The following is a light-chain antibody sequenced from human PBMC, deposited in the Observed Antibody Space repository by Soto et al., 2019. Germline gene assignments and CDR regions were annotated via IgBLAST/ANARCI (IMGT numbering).Light chain of an antibody. V-gene: IGKV1-39*01. Sequence: EIQMTQSPSSLSASVADRGTIISXASQGIINQLNWYQQKPGKXTDIXXXTAXSLQSDVPSRFSGSGSERHFTLTITSLQPEDFATYFCQQTYRAPTWTFGPGTKVDIK. CDR3: QQTYRAPTWT. CDR1: QGIINQ. CDR2: TAX. J-gene: IGKJ1*01.